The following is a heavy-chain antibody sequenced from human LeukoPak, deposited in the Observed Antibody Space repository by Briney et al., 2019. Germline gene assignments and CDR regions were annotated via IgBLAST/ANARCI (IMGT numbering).Heavy chain of an antibody. CDR1: GFTFSSYA. Sequence: PGGSLRLSCAASGFTFSSYAMSWVRQAPGKGLEWVSAISGSGGSTYYADSVKGRFTISRDNSKKTLYLQMRSLRAEDTAIYYCARDPNGDYIGAFDFGGQGTLVTVSS. CDR3: ARDPNGDYIGAFDF. J-gene: IGHJ3*01. D-gene: IGHD4-17*01. CDR2: ISGSGGST. V-gene: IGHV3-23*01.